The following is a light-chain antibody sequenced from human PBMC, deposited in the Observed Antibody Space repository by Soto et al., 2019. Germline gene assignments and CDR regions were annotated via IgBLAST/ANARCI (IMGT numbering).Light chain of an antibody. CDR2: GAS. CDR3: QQYGRSPWT. Sequence: EIVLTQSPGTLSFAPGERATLSCRASQSVSSSYLAWYQQKPGQAPRLLIYGASSRATGIPDRFSGSGSGTDFTLTISRLEPEDFAVYYCQQYGRSPWTFGQGTQVEIK. V-gene: IGKV3-20*01. CDR1: QSVSSSY. J-gene: IGKJ1*01.